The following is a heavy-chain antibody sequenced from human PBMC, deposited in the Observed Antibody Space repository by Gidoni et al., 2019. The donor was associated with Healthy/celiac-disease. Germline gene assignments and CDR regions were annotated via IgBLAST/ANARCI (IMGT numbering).Heavy chain of an antibody. CDR2: INHSGST. CDR3: ARGLAYDFWRPPTRFDP. CDR1: GSFSGYY. D-gene: IGHD3-3*01. Sequence: GSFSGYYWSWIRQPPGKGLEWIGEINHSGSTNYNPSLKSRVTISVDTSKNQFSLKLSSVTAADTAVYYCARGLAYDFWRPPTRFDPWGQGTLVTVSS. V-gene: IGHV4-34*01. J-gene: IGHJ5*02.